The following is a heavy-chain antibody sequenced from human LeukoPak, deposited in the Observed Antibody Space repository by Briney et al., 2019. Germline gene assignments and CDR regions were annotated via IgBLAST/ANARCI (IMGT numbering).Heavy chain of an antibody. CDR3: ARSLVRGAMDV. Sequence: SETLSLTCAVYGGSFSGYYWSWIRQPPGKGLEWIGYIYYSGSTNYNPSLKSRVTISVDTSKNQFSLKLSSVTAADTAVYYCARSLVRGAMDVWGKGTTVTVSS. J-gene: IGHJ6*04. V-gene: IGHV4-59*01. CDR2: IYYSGST. D-gene: IGHD1-26*01. CDR1: GGSFSGYY.